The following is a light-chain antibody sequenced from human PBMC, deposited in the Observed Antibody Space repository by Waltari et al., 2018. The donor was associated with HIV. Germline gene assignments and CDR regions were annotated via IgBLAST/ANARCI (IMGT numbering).Light chain of an antibody. Sequence: DIELKQTQGTLSLSAGERATVACKASQNVRSDYVAWYQQQPRHVPRLLVYGVSTRLTGLLDRFSGSGSRKDFTFTISGLESEDSAVSYCRLYGDSPFTFGQGTRLEIK. CDR3: RLYGDSPFT. CDR2: GVS. J-gene: IGKJ5*01. CDR1: QNVRSDY. V-gene: IGKV3-20*01.